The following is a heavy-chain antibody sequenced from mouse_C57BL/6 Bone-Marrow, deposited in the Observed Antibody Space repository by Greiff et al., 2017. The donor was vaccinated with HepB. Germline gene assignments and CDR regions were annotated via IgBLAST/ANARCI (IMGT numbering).Heavy chain of an antibody. Sequence: EVQRVESGGGLVKPGASLKLSCAASGFTFSDYGMHWVRQAPEKGLEWVAYISSGSSTIYYADTVKGRFTISRDNAKNTLFLQMTSLRSEDTALYYCARGVITTVVATHYYAMDYWGQGTSVTVSS. CDR1: GFTFSDYG. CDR3: ARGVITTVVATHYYAMDY. CDR2: ISSGSSTI. J-gene: IGHJ4*01. V-gene: IGHV5-17*01. D-gene: IGHD1-1*01.